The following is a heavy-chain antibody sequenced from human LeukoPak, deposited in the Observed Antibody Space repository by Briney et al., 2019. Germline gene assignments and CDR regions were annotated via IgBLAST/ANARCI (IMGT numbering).Heavy chain of an antibody. CDR2: IIPISGTA. Sequence: ASVKVSCKASGGTFSSYAISWVRQAPGQGLEWMGGIIPISGTANYAQKFQGRVTITADESTSTAYMELSSLRSEDTAVYYCARGRYCSSTSCRYYYYYGMDVWGQGTTATVSS. CDR3: ARGRYCSSTSCRYYYYYGMDV. CDR1: GGTFSSYA. D-gene: IGHD2-2*01. J-gene: IGHJ6*02. V-gene: IGHV1-69*13.